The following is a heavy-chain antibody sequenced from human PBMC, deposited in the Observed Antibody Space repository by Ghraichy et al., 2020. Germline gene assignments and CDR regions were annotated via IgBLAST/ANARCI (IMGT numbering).Heavy chain of an antibody. Sequence: GGSLRLSCAASGFSFDDYAMYWVRQAPGNGLEWVSGISWNSDTVAYADSVKGRFTISRDNAKKSLYLQMNSLRPEDTALYYCAKDRVKYGSGSYIPLGYWGQGTLVTVSS. CDR1: GFSFDDYA. CDR3: AKDRVKYGSGSYIPLGY. D-gene: IGHD3-10*01. V-gene: IGHV3-9*01. CDR2: ISWNSDTV. J-gene: IGHJ4*02.